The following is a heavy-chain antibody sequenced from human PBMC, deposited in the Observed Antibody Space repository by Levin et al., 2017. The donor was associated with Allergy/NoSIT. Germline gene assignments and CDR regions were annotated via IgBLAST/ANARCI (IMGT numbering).Heavy chain of an antibody. J-gene: IGHJ5*02. D-gene: IGHD6-13*01. CDR1: GYTFTSYD. CDR3: AREFGSSWFDP. V-gene: IGHV1-8*01. Sequence: GESLKISCKASGYTFTSYDINWVRQATGQGLEWMGWMNPNSGNTGYAQKFQGRVTMTRNTSISTAYMELSSLRSEDTAVYYCAREFGSSWFDPWGQGTLVTVSS. CDR2: MNPNSGNT.